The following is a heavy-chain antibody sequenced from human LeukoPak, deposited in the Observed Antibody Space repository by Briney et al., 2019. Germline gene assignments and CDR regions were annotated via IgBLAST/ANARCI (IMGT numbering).Heavy chain of an antibody. CDR2: IIPILGIA. J-gene: IGHJ6*03. D-gene: IGHD1-26*01. V-gene: IGHV1-69*04. Sequence: GASVKVSCKASGGTFSSYAIRWVRQAPGQGLEWMGRIIPILGIANYAQKFQGRVTITADKSTSTAYMELSSLRSEDTAVYYCASSWGELTYYYYMDVWGKGTTVTVSS. CDR3: ASSWGELTYYYYMDV. CDR1: GGTFSSYA.